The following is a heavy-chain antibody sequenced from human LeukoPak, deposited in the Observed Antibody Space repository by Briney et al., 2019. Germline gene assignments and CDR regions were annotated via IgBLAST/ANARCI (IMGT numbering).Heavy chain of an antibody. J-gene: IGHJ5*02. Sequence: SETLSLTCTVSGGSISSHYWSWIRQPPGKGLEWIGYIYYSGSTNYNPSLKSRVTISVDTSKNQFPLKLSSVTAADTAVYYCAREGRWYVNWFDPWGQGTLVTVSS. CDR3: AREGRWYVNWFDP. V-gene: IGHV4-59*11. CDR2: IYYSGST. D-gene: IGHD4-23*01. CDR1: GGSISSHY.